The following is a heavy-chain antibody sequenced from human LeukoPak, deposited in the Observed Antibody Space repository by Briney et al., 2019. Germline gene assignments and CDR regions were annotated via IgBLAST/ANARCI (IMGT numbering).Heavy chain of an antibody. V-gene: IGHV1-2*02. CDR3: ARDLCHGGSCFHFDS. CDR1: GYTFTDYY. CDR2: INPDSGAT. Sequence: GASVKVSCKTSGYTFTDYYVHWVRQAPGQGLEWLAWINPDSGATNLAQRFQGRVTMTRDTSVNTVHMELNRLRSDYTAVYYCARDLCHGGSCFHFDSWGQGTLVTVSS. J-gene: IGHJ4*02. D-gene: IGHD2-15*01.